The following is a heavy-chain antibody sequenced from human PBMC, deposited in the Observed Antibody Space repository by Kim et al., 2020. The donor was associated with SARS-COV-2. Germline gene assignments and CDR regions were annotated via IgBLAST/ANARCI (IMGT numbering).Heavy chain of an antibody. CDR1: GFPFSDSY. J-gene: IGHJ5*02. CDR2: ITEDGDTM. CDR3: AIEPWFRFDH. Sequence: GGSLRLSCSASGFPFSDSYMRWIRQAPGKGLEWISYITEDGDTMYYADSVKGRFTISRDNAKNSLYLQMNNLRAEDTAVYYCAIEPWFRFDHWGQGTLVTVSS. D-gene: IGHD3-10*01. V-gene: IGHV3-11*01.